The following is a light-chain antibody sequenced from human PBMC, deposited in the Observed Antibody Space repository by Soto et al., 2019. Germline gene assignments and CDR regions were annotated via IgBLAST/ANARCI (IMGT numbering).Light chain of an antibody. J-gene: IGKJ1*01. CDR2: GAS. CDR3: LQYVSSPWT. Sequence: EIVLTQSAATVSLSPGERATLSCRASQTVGGRNLAWFQQRPGQTPRLLIYGASTRAAGVPDRFSGSGSGTDFSLTIYRLEPEDFAVYYCLQYVSSPWTFGQGTKVEV. V-gene: IGKV3-20*01. CDR1: QTVGGRN.